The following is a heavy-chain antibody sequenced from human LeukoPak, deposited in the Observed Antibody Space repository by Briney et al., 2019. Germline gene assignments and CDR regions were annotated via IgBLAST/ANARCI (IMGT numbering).Heavy chain of an antibody. J-gene: IGHJ3*02. CDR3: ARVGYSYGYGFDAFDI. CDR1: GFTFSSYW. Sequence: GGSLRLSCAASGFTFSSYWMNWVRQAPGKGLVWVSRTNTDGSSTSYADSVKGRFTISRDNAKNTLYLQMNSLRAEDTAVYYCARVGYSYGYGFDAFDIWGQGTMVTVSS. V-gene: IGHV3-74*01. D-gene: IGHD5-18*01. CDR2: TNTDGSST.